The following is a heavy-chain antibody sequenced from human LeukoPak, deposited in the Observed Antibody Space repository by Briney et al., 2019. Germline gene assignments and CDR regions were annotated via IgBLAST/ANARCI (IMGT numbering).Heavy chain of an antibody. CDR2: ISYDGSNK. Sequence: GGSLRLSCAASGFTFSAYGMHWVRQAPGKGLEWVAVISYDGSNKYYGDSVKGRLTISRGNSKNTLYLQMNSLRPEDTAVYYCARDRGSGVVVRSSDYWGRGTLVTVSS. CDR3: ARDRGSGVVVRSSDY. V-gene: IGHV3-30*03. CDR1: GFTFSAYG. D-gene: IGHD3-3*01. J-gene: IGHJ4*02.